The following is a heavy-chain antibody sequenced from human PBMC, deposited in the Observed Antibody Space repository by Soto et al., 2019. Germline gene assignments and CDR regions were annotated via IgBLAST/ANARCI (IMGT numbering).Heavy chain of an antibody. J-gene: IGHJ4*02. CDR3: ARDLERIKFGDIDY. Sequence: QVQLVESGGGVVQPGMSLRLSCAASGFIFSDYVMHWVRQPPGKGLEWVAMITHDEDYIYYADSVKGRFTISRDNAKNTLLLELSNLKAEDTAMYSLARDLERIKFGDIDYLCQGALGTCSS. CDR1: GFIFSDYV. D-gene: IGHD2-21*01. V-gene: IGHV3-30*03. CDR2: ITHDEDYI.